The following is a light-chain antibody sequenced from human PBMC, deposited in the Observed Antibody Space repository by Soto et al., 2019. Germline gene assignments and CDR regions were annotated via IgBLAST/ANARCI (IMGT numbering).Light chain of an antibody. V-gene: IGLV2-11*01. CDR2: DVS. CDR3: CSYEGIYTSYV. J-gene: IGLJ1*01. Sequence: QSALTRPRSVSGSPGQSVTISCTGTSSNVGGYNYVSWYQQHPGKVPKLLIYDVSKRPSGVPDRFSGSKSGNTASLTISGLQAEDEADYYCCSYEGIYTSYVFGTGTKLTVL. CDR1: SSNVGGYNY.